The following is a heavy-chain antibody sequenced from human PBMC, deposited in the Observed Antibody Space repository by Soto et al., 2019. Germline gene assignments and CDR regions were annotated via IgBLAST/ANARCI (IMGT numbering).Heavy chain of an antibody. CDR2: ISYDGTNN. J-gene: IGHJ4*02. CDR1: GFTFSAYT. V-gene: IGHV3-30-3*01. CDR3: ARRTTVEFDY. Sequence: QVQLVESGGGVVQPGKSLGLSCAASGFTFSAYTMHWIRQPPGRALEWVAVISYDGTNNYYADSVKGRFTISRDNSKNTLYLQMNSLSADDTAVYYCARRTTVEFDYWGQGTLVTVSS. D-gene: IGHD4-4*01.